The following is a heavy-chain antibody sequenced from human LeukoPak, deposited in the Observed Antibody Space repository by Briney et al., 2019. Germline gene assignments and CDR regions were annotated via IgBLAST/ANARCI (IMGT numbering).Heavy chain of an antibody. CDR2: IYPGDSDT. D-gene: IGHD3-10*01. V-gene: IGHV5-51*01. J-gene: IGHJ4*02. CDR3: ARSTMVRGVISLFDY. Sequence: PGESLKISCKGSAYSFTSYWIGWVRQMPGKGLEWMGIIYPGDSDTRYSPSFQGQVTISADKSISTAYLQWSSLKASDTAMCYCARSTMVRGVISLFDYWGQGTLVTVSS. CDR1: AYSFTSYW.